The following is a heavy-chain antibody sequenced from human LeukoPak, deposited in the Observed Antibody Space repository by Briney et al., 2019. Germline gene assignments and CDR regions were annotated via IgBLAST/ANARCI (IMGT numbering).Heavy chain of an antibody. CDR3: ARDLYYASGGFHYYYYGLDV. CDR2: INPNSGGT. D-gene: IGHD3-10*01. Sequence: ASVKVSCKASGYTFTGYYMHWVRQAPGQGLEWMGWINPNSGGTNYAQEFQGRVTMTRDTSIGTAYLEISRLESDDTAVYYCARDLYYASGGFHYYYYGLDVWGQGTTVTVSS. V-gene: IGHV1-2*02. CDR1: GYTFTGYY. J-gene: IGHJ6*02.